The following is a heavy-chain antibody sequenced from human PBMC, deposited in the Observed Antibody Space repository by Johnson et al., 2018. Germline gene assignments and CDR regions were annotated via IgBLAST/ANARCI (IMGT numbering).Heavy chain of an antibody. J-gene: IGHJ2*01. V-gene: IGHV1-69*01. CDR2: IIPIFGTR. CDR1: GGTFSSHT. D-gene: IGHD3-22*01. Sequence: QVQLVQSAAEVKKPGSSVRVSCKTSGGTFSSHTFSWVRQAPGQGPEWMGGIIPIFGTRTYAQQFQARVTITAAESTRTTYLALSSRRSEDTAMYYCARDPRTPDTSHYHYQTSGYFDLWGRGTLVTVSS. CDR3: ARDPRTPDTSHYHYQTSGYFDL.